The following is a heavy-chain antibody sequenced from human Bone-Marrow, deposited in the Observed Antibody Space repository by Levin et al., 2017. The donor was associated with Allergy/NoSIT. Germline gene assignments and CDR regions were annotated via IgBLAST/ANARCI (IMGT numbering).Heavy chain of an antibody. CDR1: GGTFSSYA. Sequence: SVKVSCKASGGTFSSYAISWVRQAPGQGLEWMGGIIPIFGTANYAQKFQGRVTITADESTSTAYMELNSLQTEDTAVYYCARGGHCGGGTCYSDYFDYWGQGTLVTVSS. V-gene: IGHV1-69*13. CDR3: ARGGHCGGGTCYSDYFDY. CDR2: IIPIFGTA. J-gene: IGHJ4*02. D-gene: IGHD2-15*01.